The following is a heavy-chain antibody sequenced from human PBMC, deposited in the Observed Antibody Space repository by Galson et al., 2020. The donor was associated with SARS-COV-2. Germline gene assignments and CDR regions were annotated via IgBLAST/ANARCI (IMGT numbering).Heavy chain of an antibody. CDR2: ISYEGRKK. Sequence: GGSLRLSCAASGFSFNNYGMYWVRQAPGKGLEWVAAISYEGRKKFYADSVRGRFTISRDSSKNTLYLQMNSLRPEDTAVYYCAKDPSYPIFMIRGLMQDTFDIWGQGTMVTVS. CDR3: AKDPSYPIFMIRGLMQDTFDI. V-gene: IGHV3-30*18. CDR1: GFSFNNYG. D-gene: IGHD3-16*01. J-gene: IGHJ3*02.